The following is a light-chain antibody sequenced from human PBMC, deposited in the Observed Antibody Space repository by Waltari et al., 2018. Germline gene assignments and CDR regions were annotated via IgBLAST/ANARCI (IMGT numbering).Light chain of an antibody. CDR3: QQYNSYSLWT. J-gene: IGKJ1*01. Sequence: DIQMTQSPSTLSASVGDRVNITCRASQSISSWLAWYQQKPGKAPKILIYKASSLESGVPSRFSGSGSGTEFTLTISSLQPDDFATYYCQQYNSYSLWTFGQGTKVEIK. CDR2: KAS. V-gene: IGKV1-5*03. CDR1: QSISSW.